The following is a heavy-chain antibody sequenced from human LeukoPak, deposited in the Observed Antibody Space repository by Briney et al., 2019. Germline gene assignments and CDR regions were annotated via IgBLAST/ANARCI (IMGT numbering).Heavy chain of an antibody. Sequence: PGGSLRLSCAASGFPFSSYAMHWVRQSPGKGLICVARIGHDGSGAGYADSVKGRFTISRDNAKSTLYLQMNSLRAEDTAVYYCARYQQTGYESDYWGQGTLVTVSS. CDR1: GFPFSSYA. V-gene: IGHV3-74*01. CDR2: IGHDGSGA. CDR3: ARYQQTGYESDY. J-gene: IGHJ4*02. D-gene: IGHD5-12*01.